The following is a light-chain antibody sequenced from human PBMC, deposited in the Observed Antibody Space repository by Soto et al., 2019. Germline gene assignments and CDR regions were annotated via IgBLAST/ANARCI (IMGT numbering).Light chain of an antibody. J-gene: IGKJ5*01. V-gene: IGKV3-20*01. CDR3: QQYGSLIT. Sequence: EIVLTQSPGTLSLSPGEEATLSCRASQSVDSNYLAWYQQKPGQTPRLIIYGAFSRATGIPDRFSGSGSGTDFTLTISRLEPEDFAVYYCQQYGSLITFGQGTRLEIK. CDR2: GAF. CDR1: QSVDSNY.